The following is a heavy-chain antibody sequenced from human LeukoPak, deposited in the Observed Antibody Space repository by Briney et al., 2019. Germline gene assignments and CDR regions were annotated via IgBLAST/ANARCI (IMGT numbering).Heavy chain of an antibody. CDR2: IIPIFGTA. J-gene: IGHJ5*02. CDR1: GGTFSSYA. D-gene: IGHD6-19*01. CDR3: GRGWGSGWYEWFDP. V-gene: IGHV1-69*05. Sequence: SVKVSCKASGGTFSSYAISWVRQAPGQGLEWMGRIIPIFGTANYAQKFQGRVTITTDESTSTAYMELSSLRSEDTAVYYCGRGWGSGWYEWFDPWGQGTLVTVSS.